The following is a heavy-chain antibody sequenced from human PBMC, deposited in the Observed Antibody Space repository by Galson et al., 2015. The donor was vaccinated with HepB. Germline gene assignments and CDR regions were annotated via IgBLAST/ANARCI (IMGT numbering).Heavy chain of an antibody. CDR2: ISGSGGST. Sequence: SLRLSCAASGFTFSNYYTHWVRQAPGKGLEWVSAISGSGGSTYYADSVKGRFTISRDNSKNTLYLQMNSLRAEDTAVYYCARVGYCSSTSCLHYYGMDVWGQGTTVTVSS. V-gene: IGHV3-23*01. D-gene: IGHD2-2*01. CDR3: ARVGYCSSTSCLHYYGMDV. J-gene: IGHJ6*02. CDR1: GFTFSNYY.